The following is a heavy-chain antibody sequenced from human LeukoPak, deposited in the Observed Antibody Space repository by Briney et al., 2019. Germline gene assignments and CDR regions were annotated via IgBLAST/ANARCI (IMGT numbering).Heavy chain of an antibody. J-gene: IGHJ6*03. V-gene: IGHV3-23*01. CDR3: AKRSDGSGWYNYYYMDV. Sequence: GGSLRLSCAASGFTFSSYAMSWVRQAPGKGLEWVSAISGSGGSTYYADSVKGRFTISRDNSKNTLYLQMNSLRAEDTAVYYCAKRSDGSGWYNYYYMDVWGKGTTVTVSS. CDR1: GFTFSSYA. D-gene: IGHD6-19*01. CDR2: ISGSGGST.